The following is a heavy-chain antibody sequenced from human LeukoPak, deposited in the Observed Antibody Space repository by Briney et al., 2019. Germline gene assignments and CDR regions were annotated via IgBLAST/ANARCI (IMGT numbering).Heavy chain of an antibody. J-gene: IGHJ4*02. CDR2: IYHSGST. CDR1: GGSISSYY. V-gene: IGHV4-59*12. Sequence: PSETLSLTCTVSGGSISSYYWSWIRQPPGKGLEWIGEIYHSGSTNYNPSLKSRVTISVDKSKNQFSLKLSSVTAADTAVYYCARTRWGSSGWSFDYWGQGTLVTVSS. D-gene: IGHD6-19*01. CDR3: ARTRWGSSGWSFDY.